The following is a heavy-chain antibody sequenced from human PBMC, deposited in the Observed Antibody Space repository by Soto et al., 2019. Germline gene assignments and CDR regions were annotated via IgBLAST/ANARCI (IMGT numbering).Heavy chain of an antibody. J-gene: IGHJ4*02. CDR1: GGSVSSGSNY. CDR2: IYYSGST. CDR3: ARLNPRRYFDY. V-gene: IGHV4-61*01. Sequence: SETLSLTCTVSGGSVSSGSNYWSWIRQPPGKGLEWIGYIYYSGSTNHNPSLKSRVTISVDTSKNQFSLKLSSVTAADTAVYYCARLNPRRYFDYWGQGTLVTVSS.